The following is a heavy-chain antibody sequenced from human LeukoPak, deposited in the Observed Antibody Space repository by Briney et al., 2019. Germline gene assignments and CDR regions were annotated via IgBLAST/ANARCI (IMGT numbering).Heavy chain of an antibody. CDR3: ATYSSGWYSFGSFDY. D-gene: IGHD6-19*01. V-gene: IGHV3-7*01. CDR1: GFTFSSYW. J-gene: IGHJ4*02. Sequence: GGSLRLSCAASGFTFSSYWMSWVRQAPGKGLEWVANIKQDGSEKYYVDSVKGRFTISRDNAKNSLYLQMNSLRAEDTAVYYCATYSSGWYSFGSFDYWGQGTLVTVSS. CDR2: IKQDGSEK.